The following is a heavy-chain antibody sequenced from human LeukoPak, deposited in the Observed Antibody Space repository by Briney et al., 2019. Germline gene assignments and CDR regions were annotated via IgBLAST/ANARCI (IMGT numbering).Heavy chain of an antibody. D-gene: IGHD3-22*01. CDR2: ISSSSSYI. J-gene: IGHJ4*02. CDR1: GFTFSSYS. V-gene: IGHV3-21*01. CDR3: ARGRGYYYYYFDY. Sequence: PGGSLRLSCAASGFTFSSYSMNWVRQAPGKGLEWVSSISSSSSYIYYADSVKGRFTISRDNAKNSLYLQMNSLRAEDTAVYYCARGRGYYYYYFDYWGQGTLVTVSS.